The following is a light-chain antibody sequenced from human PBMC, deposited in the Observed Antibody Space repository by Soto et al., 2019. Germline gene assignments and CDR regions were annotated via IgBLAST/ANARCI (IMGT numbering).Light chain of an antibody. CDR1: NSNIGSNT. V-gene: IGLV1-44*01. J-gene: IGLJ1*01. CDR3: AAWDDSLDGYV. CDR2: TND. Sequence: QSVLTQPPSASGTPGQRVTISCSGSNSNIGSNTVNWYQQFPGTAPKLLIYTNDQRPSGVPDRFSGSKSGTSASLAISGLQSEDEADYYCAAWDDSLDGYVFAAGTKVTVL.